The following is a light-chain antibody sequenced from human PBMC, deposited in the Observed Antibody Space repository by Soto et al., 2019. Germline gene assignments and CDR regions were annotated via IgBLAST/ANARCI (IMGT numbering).Light chain of an antibody. Sequence: EIVLTQSPATLSLSPGERATLSCRASQSVSSYLAWYQQKPGQAPRLLIYDASNTATGIPARFSGSGSGTDFNLTISSLEPEDFAVYYCQQRSNWLTFGQGTRLEI. J-gene: IGKJ5*01. CDR2: DAS. CDR3: QQRSNWLT. V-gene: IGKV3-11*01. CDR1: QSVSSY.